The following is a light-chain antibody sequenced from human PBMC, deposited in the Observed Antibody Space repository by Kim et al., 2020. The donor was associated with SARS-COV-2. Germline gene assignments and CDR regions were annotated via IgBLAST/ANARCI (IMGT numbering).Light chain of an antibody. J-gene: IGLJ3*02. CDR3: SSRDSTGDHVV. V-gene: IGLV3-19*01. CDR2: GKY. CDR1: SLRNYY. Sequence: ALGQTVRLTCQGDSLRNYYATWYQPRPGQAPTLVLYGKYDRPSGIPDRFSGSASGNTASLTITGAQAEDEGDYYCSSRDSTGDHVVFGGGTQLTVL.